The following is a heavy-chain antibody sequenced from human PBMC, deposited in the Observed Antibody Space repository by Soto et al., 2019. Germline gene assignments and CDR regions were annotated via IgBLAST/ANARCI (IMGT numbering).Heavy chain of an antibody. CDR2: IYHSGST. V-gene: IGHV4-30-2*01. CDR1: GGSFSSGGYS. J-gene: IGHJ4*02. CDR3: ARLGGSYAVPHFDY. D-gene: IGHD1-26*01. Sequence: SETLSLTCAVSGGSFSSGGYSWSWIRQPPGKGLEWIGYIYHSGSTYYNPSLKSRVTISVDRSKNQFSLKLSSVTAADTAVYYCARLGGSYAVPHFDYWGQGTLVTVSS.